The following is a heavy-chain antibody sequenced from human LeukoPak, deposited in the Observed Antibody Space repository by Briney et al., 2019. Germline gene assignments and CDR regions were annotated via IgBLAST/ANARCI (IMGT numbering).Heavy chain of an antibody. Sequence: GGSLRLSCAASGFTFTSYAMSWVRQAPGKGLEWVSAISASGYSTHYGDSVKGRFTISRDDSENTVYLQMNSLRAEDTAVYYCAKEYYDYVWGSYRYLYDSSGYYPYYFDYWGQGTLVTVSS. D-gene: IGHD3-16*02. CDR3: AKEYYDYVWGSYRYLYDSSGYYPYYFDY. J-gene: IGHJ4*02. V-gene: IGHV3-23*01. CDR2: ISASGYST. CDR1: GFTFTSYA.